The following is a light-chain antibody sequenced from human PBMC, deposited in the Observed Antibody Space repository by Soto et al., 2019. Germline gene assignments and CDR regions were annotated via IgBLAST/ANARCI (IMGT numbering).Light chain of an antibody. J-gene: IGLJ1*01. CDR1: SSDVGGYNY. CDR2: EVS. V-gene: IGLV2-14*01. Sequence: QSVLTQPASVSGSPGQSITISCTGTSSDVGGYNYVSWYQQHPGKAPKLMIYEVSNRPSGVSNRFSGSKSGNTASLTISGLQAEDEADYYCSSYTSSNTPFCVLGPGTKLTVL. CDR3: SSYTSSNTPFCV.